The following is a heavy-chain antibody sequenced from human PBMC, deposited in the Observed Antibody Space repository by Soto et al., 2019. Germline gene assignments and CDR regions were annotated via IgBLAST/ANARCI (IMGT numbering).Heavy chain of an antibody. J-gene: IGHJ1*01. CDR3: ARGGRMIVVVIPYFQH. Sequence: QVQLQQWGAGLLKPSETLSLTCAVYGGSFSGYYWSWIRQPPGKGLEWIGEINHSGSTNYNPSLKSRVTISVDTSKNQFALKLSSVTAAATAVYYCARGGRMIVVVIPYFQHWGQGTLVTVSS. V-gene: IGHV4-34*01. CDR2: INHSGST. CDR1: GGSFSGYY. D-gene: IGHD3-22*01.